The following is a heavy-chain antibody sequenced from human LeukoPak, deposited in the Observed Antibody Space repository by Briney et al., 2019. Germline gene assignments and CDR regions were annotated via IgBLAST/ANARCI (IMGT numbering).Heavy chain of an antibody. CDR2: IYYSGST. V-gene: IGHV4-39*01. J-gene: IGHJ4*02. CDR1: GGSISSSSYY. Sequence: PSETLSLTCTVSGGSISSSSYYWGWIRQPPGKGLEWIGSIYYSGSTYYNPSLKSRVTISVDTSKNQFSLKLSSVTAADTAVYYCASVSRVASTFSESLFWGQGTLVTVSS. CDR3: ASVSRVASTFSESLF. D-gene: IGHD2-15*01.